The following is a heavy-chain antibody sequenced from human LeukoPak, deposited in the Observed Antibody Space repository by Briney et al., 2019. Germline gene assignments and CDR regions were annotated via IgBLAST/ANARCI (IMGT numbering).Heavy chain of an antibody. D-gene: IGHD2-15*01. Sequence: GRCLRLAWAASGFSFGSNDMTWVRQAPGKGLGWVSSISGNGDTTYYVDSVKGRFTDSRDNSKNTLYLQMNSLRAEDTAVYHSALSCSGGRCYSMGGAFAIWGQGPMVTVSS. CDR2: ISGNGDTT. CDR3: ALSCSGGRCYSMGGAFAI. V-gene: IGHV3-23*01. CDR1: GFSFGSND. J-gene: IGHJ3*02.